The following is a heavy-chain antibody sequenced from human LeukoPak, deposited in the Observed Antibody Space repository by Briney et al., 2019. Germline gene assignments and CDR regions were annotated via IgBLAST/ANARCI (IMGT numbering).Heavy chain of an antibody. J-gene: IGHJ5*02. Sequence: SVKVSCKASGGTFSSYAISWVRQAPGQGLEWMGRIIPILGIANYAQKFQGRVTITADKSTSTAYMELSSLRSEDTAVYCCASPGGNITWGQGTLVTVSS. CDR3: ASPGGNIT. CDR2: IIPILGIA. CDR1: GGTFSSYA. D-gene: IGHD4-23*01. V-gene: IGHV1-69*04.